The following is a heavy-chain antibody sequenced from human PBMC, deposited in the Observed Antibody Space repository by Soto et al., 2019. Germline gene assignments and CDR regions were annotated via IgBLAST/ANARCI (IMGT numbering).Heavy chain of an antibody. J-gene: IGHJ6*02. CDR1: GYTFTGYY. CDR2: INPNSGGT. D-gene: IGHD2-15*01. CDR3: AREGYCSSGSCALYSHEYFGMDV. Sequence: ASVKVSCKASGYTFTGYYMHWVRQAPGQGLEWMGWINPNSGGTNYAQKFQGRVTMTRDTSISTAYMELRSLTSDDTAVYYCAREGYCSSGSCALYSHEYFGMDVWGQGTTVTVSS. V-gene: IGHV1-2*02.